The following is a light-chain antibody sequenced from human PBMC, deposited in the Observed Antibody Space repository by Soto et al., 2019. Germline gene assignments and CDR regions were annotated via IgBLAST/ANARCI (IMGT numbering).Light chain of an antibody. CDR3: QSYDSSLSGDV. V-gene: IGLV1-40*01. CDR1: SSNIGAGYE. J-gene: IGLJ1*01. Sequence: QSVLTQPPSVSEAPGQRVTISCTGSSSNIGAGYEEHWYQQLPGTAPKLLIYENTNRPSGVPDRLSGSKSGTSASLAITGLQAEDEAEYYCQSYDSSLSGDVFGTGTKLTVL. CDR2: ENT.